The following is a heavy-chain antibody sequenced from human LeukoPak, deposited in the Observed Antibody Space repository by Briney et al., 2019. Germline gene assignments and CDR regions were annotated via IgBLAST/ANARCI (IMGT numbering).Heavy chain of an antibody. CDR3: ARRPDYSSSWYSGRQAWSDP. V-gene: IGHV4-34*01. D-gene: IGHD6-13*01. CDR1: GGSFSGYY. J-gene: IGHJ5*02. Sequence: PSETLSLTCAVYGGSFSGYYWSWIRQPPGKGLEWIGEINHSGSTNYNPSLKSRVTISVDTSKNQFSLKLSSVTAADTAVYYCARRPDYSSSWYSGRQAWSDPWGQGTLVTVSS. CDR2: INHSGST.